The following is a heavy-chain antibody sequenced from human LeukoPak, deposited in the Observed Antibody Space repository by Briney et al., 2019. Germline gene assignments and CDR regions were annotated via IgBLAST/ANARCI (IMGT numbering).Heavy chain of an antibody. Sequence: PSETLSLTCAVYGGSFSGYYWSWIRQPPGKGLEWIGEINHSGSTNYNPSLKSRVTISVDKSKTQFSLKLSSVTAADTAVYYCASADSSGWYNWFDPWGQGTLVTVSS. CDR1: GGSFSGYY. J-gene: IGHJ5*02. CDR3: ASADSSGWYNWFDP. CDR2: INHSGST. D-gene: IGHD6-19*01. V-gene: IGHV4-34*01.